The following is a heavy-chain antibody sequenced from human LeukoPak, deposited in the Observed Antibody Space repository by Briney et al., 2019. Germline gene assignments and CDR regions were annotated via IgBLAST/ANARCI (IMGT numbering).Heavy chain of an antibody. CDR1: GITFSNYS. J-gene: IGHJ6*03. CDR2: ISSSGRTI. CDR3: TRGSGYSYGYRPPLYYYMDV. D-gene: IGHD5-18*01. V-gene: IGHV3-48*01. Sequence: SGGSLRLSCAPSGITFSNYSMNWVRQAPGKGLEWVSYISSSGRTIYYADSVKGRFTISRDNAKNSLYLQMNSLRAEDTAVYYCTRGSGYSYGYRPPLYYYMDVWGKGTTVTVSS.